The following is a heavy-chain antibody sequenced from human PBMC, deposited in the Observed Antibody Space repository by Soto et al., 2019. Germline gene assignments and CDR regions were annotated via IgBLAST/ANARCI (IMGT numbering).Heavy chain of an antibody. CDR1: GGSFSGYY. CDR3: ARVGLYCSSTSCTVMTTVVPRWFDP. D-gene: IGHD2-2*01. J-gene: IGHJ5*02. V-gene: IGHV4-34*01. Sequence: PSETLSLTCAVYGGSFSGYYWSWIRQPPGKGLEWIGEINHSGSTNYNPSLKSRVTISVDTSKNQFSLKLSSVTAADTAVYYCARVGLYCSSTSCTVMTTVVPRWFDPWGQGTLVTVSS. CDR2: INHSGST.